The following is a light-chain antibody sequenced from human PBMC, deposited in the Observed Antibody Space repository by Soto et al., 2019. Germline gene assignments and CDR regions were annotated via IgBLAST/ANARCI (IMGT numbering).Light chain of an antibody. J-gene: IGLJ1*01. CDR2: EVT. V-gene: IGLV2-14*01. CDR3: NSYTTGSTYV. Sequence: QSALTQPASVSGSPGQSITISCTGTSXDVGGYNYVSWYQHHPGEAPKLMIFEVTKRPSGVSNRFSGSKSGNTASLTIPGLQAEDEADYFCNSYTTGSTYVFGSGTKVTVL. CDR1: SXDVGGYNY.